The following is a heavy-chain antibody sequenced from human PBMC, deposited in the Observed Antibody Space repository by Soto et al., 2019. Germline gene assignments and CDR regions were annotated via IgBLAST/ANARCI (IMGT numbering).Heavy chain of an antibody. V-gene: IGHV3-21*01. J-gene: IGHJ4*02. CDR3: ARAFAGTSSSDY. CDR2: ITSSSSSI. D-gene: IGHD6-13*01. CDR1: GFSFSSYS. Sequence: PGGSLRLSCAASGFSFSSYSMIWVRQAPGEGLEWVSFITSSSSSIFYAASVQGRFTISRDNAKNSLYLQMNGLRAEDTAVYYCARAFAGTSSSDYWGQGTLVTVSS.